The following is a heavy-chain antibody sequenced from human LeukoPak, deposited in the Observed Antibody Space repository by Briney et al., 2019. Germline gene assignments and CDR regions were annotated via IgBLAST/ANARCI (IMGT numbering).Heavy chain of an antibody. J-gene: IGHJ4*02. CDR1: DGSISSDRFY. Sequence: PSETLSLTCTVSDGSISSDRFYWTWVRQPAGKRPEWIGRIKSSNTNYNPSLKSRVNISVDTSTNQFSLKLSSLTAADTAVYYCARVPDWTYVPDYWGQGTLVTVSS. CDR2: IKSSNT. CDR3: ARVPDWTYVPDY. D-gene: IGHD3/OR15-3a*01. V-gene: IGHV4-61*02.